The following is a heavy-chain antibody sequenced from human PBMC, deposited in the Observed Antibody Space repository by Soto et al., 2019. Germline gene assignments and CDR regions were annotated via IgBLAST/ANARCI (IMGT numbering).Heavy chain of an antibody. CDR1: GGSITSSGSA. CDR3: ARHIHNQGFEYYFDS. Sequence: QSQLQESGPGLVKPSETLSLTCNASGGSITSSGSAWGWIRQSPGKGLEWIGTIDYSGNIYYIPSLKSRITISVDTSKNQISLKLSSVTAADTAVYYCARHIHNQGFEYYFDSWGQGTLVTVSS. D-gene: IGHD1-1*01. CDR2: IDYSGNI. V-gene: IGHV4-39*01. J-gene: IGHJ4*02.